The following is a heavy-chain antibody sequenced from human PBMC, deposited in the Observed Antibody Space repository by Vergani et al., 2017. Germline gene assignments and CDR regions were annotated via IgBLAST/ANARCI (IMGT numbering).Heavy chain of an antibody. D-gene: IGHD1-1*01. V-gene: IGHV3-30*03. Sequence: QVHLVESGGGVVQPGRSLSLYCVVSGFTSSYYGMHWVRQAPGKGLEWVAGISYDGTQKYYADSVKGRFTISRDNSKSTIYLQMNSLRTEDTAVYYCATKSCGTPGCQIGYFREWGQGTLVTVSS. CDR3: ATKSCGTPGCQIGYFRE. CDR2: ISYDGTQK. J-gene: IGHJ1*01. CDR1: GFTSSYYG.